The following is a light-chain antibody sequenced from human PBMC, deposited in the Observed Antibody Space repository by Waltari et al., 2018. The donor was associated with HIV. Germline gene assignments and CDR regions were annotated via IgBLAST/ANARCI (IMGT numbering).Light chain of an antibody. V-gene: IGLV7-46*01. Sequence: QAVVTQEPSLTVSPGGTVTLPCASSTGSVTSGHSPYWFQRRPGQAPKTLIYDTTNRHSLTPARFSGSLLGGKAALTLSGAQFEDEADYFCLLSFNGVVVFGGGTTLTVL. CDR1: TGSVTSGHS. CDR2: DTT. J-gene: IGLJ2*01. CDR3: LLSFNGVVV.